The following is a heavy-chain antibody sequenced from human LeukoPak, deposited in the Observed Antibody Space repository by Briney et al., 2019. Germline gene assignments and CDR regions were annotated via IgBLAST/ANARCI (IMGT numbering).Heavy chain of an antibody. Sequence: SETLSLTCTVSGGSISSYYWSWIRQPPGKRLEWIGYIFYSGSTNYNPSLKSRVTMSVDTSQNQFSLRLSSVTAADTAVYYCARRTSSNYVDSWGQGTLVTVSS. D-gene: IGHD4-11*01. CDR1: GGSISSYY. CDR3: ARRTSSNYVDS. J-gene: IGHJ4*02. CDR2: IFYSGST. V-gene: IGHV4-59*01.